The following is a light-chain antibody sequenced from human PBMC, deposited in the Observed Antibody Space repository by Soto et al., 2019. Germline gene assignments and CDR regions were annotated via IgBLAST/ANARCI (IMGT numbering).Light chain of an antibody. V-gene: IGLV2-11*01. Sequence: QSALPQPRSVSGSPGQSVTISCTGSSSNVAAFTSVSWYQQYPGTTPKLIIFDVSRRPSGVPDRFSGSRSGNTASLTISGLQAEDEADYYCFSSAIRFTFVFGTGTKLTVL. J-gene: IGLJ1*01. CDR3: FSSAIRFTFV. CDR1: SSNVAAFTS. CDR2: DVS.